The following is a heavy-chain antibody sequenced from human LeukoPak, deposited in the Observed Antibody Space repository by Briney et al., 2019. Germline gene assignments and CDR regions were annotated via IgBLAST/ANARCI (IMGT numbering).Heavy chain of an antibody. CDR3: ARDRGYSSSLYYFDY. Sequence: ASVKVSCKASGGTFSSYAISWVRQAPGQGLEWMGGIIPIFGTANYAQKFQGRVTITADESTSTAYMELSSLRSDDTAVYYCARDRGYSSSLYYFDYWGQGTLVTVSS. J-gene: IGHJ4*02. D-gene: IGHD6-19*01. CDR2: IIPIFGTA. CDR1: GGTFSSYA. V-gene: IGHV1-69*13.